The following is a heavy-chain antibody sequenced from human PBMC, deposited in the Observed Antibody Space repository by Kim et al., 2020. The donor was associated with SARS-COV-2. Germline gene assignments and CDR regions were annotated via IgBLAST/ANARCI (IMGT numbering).Heavy chain of an antibody. J-gene: IGHJ4*02. Sequence: SVKVSCKASGGTFSSYAISWVRQAPGQGLEWMGRIIPILGIANYAQKFQGRVTITADKSTSTAYMELSSLRSEDTAVYFCARDLGGLSNYWGQGTLVTV. CDR1: GGTFSSYA. V-gene: IGHV1-69*04. CDR3: ARDLGGLSNY. D-gene: IGHD3-16*02. CDR2: IIPILGIA.